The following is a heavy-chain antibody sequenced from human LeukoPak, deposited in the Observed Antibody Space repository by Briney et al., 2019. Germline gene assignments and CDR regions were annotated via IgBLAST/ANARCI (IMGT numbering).Heavy chain of an antibody. Sequence: SETLSLTCTVSGGSISSYYWSWIRQPPGKVLGWIGYIYYSGSTNYNPSLKSRVTISVDTSKNQFSLKLSSVTAEDTAVYYCARARSDLRDVIPWNYYYYMDVWGKGTTVTISS. CDR2: IYYSGST. D-gene: IGHD3-16*02. CDR1: GGSISSYY. V-gene: IGHV4-59*01. CDR3: ARARSDLRDVIPWNYYYYMDV. J-gene: IGHJ6*03.